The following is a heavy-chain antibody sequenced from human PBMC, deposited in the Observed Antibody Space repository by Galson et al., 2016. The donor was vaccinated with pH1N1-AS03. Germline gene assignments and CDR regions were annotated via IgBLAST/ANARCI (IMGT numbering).Heavy chain of an antibody. CDR2: ISYDGNYK. V-gene: IGHV3-30*18. D-gene: IGHD3-22*01. CDR1: GFSFSDYA. CDR3: AKDEAWNYFESSGYLDY. Sequence: LRLSCAASGFSFSDYAMHWVRQAPGKGLEWVAIISYDGNYKYSADSVKGRFTISKDNSKNTLYLQMNSLRVEDTAVYYCAKDEAWNYFESSGYLDYWGQGTLVTVSS. J-gene: IGHJ4*02.